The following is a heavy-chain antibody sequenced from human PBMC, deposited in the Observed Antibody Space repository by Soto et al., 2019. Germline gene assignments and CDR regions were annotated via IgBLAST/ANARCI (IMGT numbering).Heavy chain of an antibody. J-gene: IGHJ6*02. D-gene: IGHD2-21*02. CDR2: IYWDGDR. CDR3: VHSRCGGDCLQSYSSHYYYGMDI. Sequence: QITLKESGPTLVKPTQTLTLTCTFSGFSLSTGGMGVGWIRQPPGKALEWLALIYWDGDRRYSPSLMNRLTIAKDTSKNQVVLTMTNMDPVDTATYYCVHSRCGGDCLQSYSSHYYYGMDIWSQGTTVTVSS. V-gene: IGHV2-5*02. CDR1: GFSLSTGGMG.